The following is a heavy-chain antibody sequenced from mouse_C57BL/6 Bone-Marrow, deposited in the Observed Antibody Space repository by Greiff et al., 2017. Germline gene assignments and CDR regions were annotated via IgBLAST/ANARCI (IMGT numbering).Heavy chain of an antibody. V-gene: IGHV1-19*01. CDR1: GFTFNDSY. CDR3: ARERYWYFDY. CDR2: INPYNGGT. Sequence: VQLQQSGPVLVKPGASVKMSCTASGFTFNDSYMNWVKQSHGKSLEWIGVINPYNGGTSYNTKFKGKATLTADKSSSTAYMELNSMTAEDSADYYGARERYWYFDYWGTGTTVTVSS. J-gene: IGHJ1*03.